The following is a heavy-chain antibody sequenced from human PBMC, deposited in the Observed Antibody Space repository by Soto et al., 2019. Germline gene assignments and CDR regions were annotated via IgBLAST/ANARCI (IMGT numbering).Heavy chain of an antibody. D-gene: IGHD2-15*01. Sequence: PGESLKISCKGSGYSFTSYWISWVRQMPGKGLEWMGRIDPSDSYTNYSPSFQGHVTISADKSISTAYLQWSSLKASDTAMYYCARTRYGGNPYRYYYGMDVWGQGTTVTVSS. V-gene: IGHV5-10-1*01. CDR3: ARTRYGGNPYRYYYGMDV. CDR2: IDPSDSYT. CDR1: GYSFTSYW. J-gene: IGHJ6*02.